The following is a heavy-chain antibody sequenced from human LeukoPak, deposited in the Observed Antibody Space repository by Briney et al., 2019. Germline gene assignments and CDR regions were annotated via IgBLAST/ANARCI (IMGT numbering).Heavy chain of an antibody. CDR1: GGSISSYY. V-gene: IGHV4-59*01. Sequence: SETLSLTCTVSGGSISSYYWSWIRQPPGKGLEWIGYIYYTGTTNYNPSPKSRVTISVDTSKNQFSLKLSSVTAADTAVYYCARGGWRLDCWGQGTLVTVSS. CDR3: ARGGWRLDC. D-gene: IGHD2-15*01. CDR2: IYYTGTT. J-gene: IGHJ4*02.